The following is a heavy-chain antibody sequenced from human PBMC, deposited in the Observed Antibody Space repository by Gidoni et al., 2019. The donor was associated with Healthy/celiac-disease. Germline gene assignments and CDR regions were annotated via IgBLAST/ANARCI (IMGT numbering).Heavy chain of an antibody. CDR2: ISSSSSYI. D-gene: IGHD4-17*01. Sequence: EVQLVGSGGGLVKPGGPLSPSCPASGFTFSSYSMNWVRQAPGKGLEWVSSISSSSSYIYYADSVKGRFTISRDNAKNSLYLQMNSLRAEDTAVYYCARDARDGPYWGQGTLVTVSS. CDR3: ARDARDGPY. J-gene: IGHJ4*02. CDR1: GFTFSSYS. V-gene: IGHV3-21*01.